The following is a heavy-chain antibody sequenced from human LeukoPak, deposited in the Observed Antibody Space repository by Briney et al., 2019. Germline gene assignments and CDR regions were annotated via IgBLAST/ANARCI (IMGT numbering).Heavy chain of an antibody. J-gene: IGHJ4*02. CDR3: ARHRTGNYYGSGSLNDY. CDR2: INHSGST. Sequence: SETLSLTCAVYGGSFSGYYWSWIRQPPGKGLEWIGEINHSGSTNYNPSLKSRVTISVDTSKNQFSLKLSSVTAADTAVYYCARHRTGNYYGSGSLNDYWGQGTLVTVSS. V-gene: IGHV4-34*01. CDR1: GGSFSGYY. D-gene: IGHD3-10*01.